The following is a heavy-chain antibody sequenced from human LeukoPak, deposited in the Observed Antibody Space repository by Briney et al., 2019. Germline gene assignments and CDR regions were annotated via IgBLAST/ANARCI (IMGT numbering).Heavy chain of an antibody. D-gene: IGHD6-19*01. CDR2: ISNDGDT. Sequence: GGSLRLSCAASGFSVSSNYMSWVRQAPGKGLEWVSVISNDGDTYYADSVKGRFTISRDTSKNTVSLQMNSLRAEDTAVYYCAGDKTTGGWYEFDYWGQGTLVTVSS. CDR3: AGDKTTGGWYEFDY. J-gene: IGHJ4*02. CDR1: GFSVSSNY. V-gene: IGHV3-53*01.